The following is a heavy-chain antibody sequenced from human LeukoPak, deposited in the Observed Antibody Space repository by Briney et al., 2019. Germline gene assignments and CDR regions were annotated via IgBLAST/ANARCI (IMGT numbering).Heavy chain of an antibody. CDR3: ARDRAYSDYKGTTYYFDY. CDR2: MQTSGST. V-gene: IGHV4-4*07. D-gene: IGHD3-10*01. J-gene: IGHJ4*02. Sequence: SETLSLTCTVSDGSISSYYWSWIRQPAGKGLEWIGRMQTSGSTNYNPSLKSRVSMSVDTSKNQFSLKLSSVTAADTAVYYCARDRAYSDYKGTTYYFDYWGQGTLVTVSS. CDR1: DGSISSYY.